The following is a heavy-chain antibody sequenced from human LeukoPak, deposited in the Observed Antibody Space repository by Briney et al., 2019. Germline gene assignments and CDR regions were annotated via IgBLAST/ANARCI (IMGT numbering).Heavy chain of an antibody. J-gene: IGHJ6*03. CDR1: GGSISSYY. Sequence: SETLSLTCTVSGGSISSYYWSWIRQPPGKGLEWIGYIYYSGSTNYNPSLKSRVTISVDTSRNQFSLKLSSVTAADTAVYYCARVGSGYYYYYYMDVWGKGTTVTVSS. CDR2: IYYSGST. V-gene: IGHV4-59*01. D-gene: IGHD1-26*01. CDR3: ARVGSGYYYYYYMDV.